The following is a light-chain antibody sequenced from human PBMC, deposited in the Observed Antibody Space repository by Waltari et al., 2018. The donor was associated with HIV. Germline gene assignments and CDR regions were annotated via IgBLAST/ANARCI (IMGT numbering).Light chain of an antibody. J-gene: IGKJ4*01. CDR3: QQYGSSRPST. Sequence: EIVLTQSPGTLSLSPGERATLSCRASQSVSSSYLAWYQQKPGQAPRLLIYGASSRATGIPDRFSGSGSGTDFTLTISRLEPEDFAVYYCQQYGSSRPSTFGGGTKVEIK. CDR1: QSVSSSY. V-gene: IGKV3-20*01. CDR2: GAS.